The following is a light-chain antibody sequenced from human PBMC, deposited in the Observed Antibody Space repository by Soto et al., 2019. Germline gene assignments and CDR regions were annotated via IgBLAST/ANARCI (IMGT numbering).Light chain of an antibody. CDR3: QQSYRNSPAT. CDR1: ESGNSY. Sequence: QVNPSPSSRSSYVGYMVAITCRSIESGNSYLDGYHEKPGEGPKLLLYAASSLQSGVQSRVSGSGSGLDFTLTISSLLSEDFANSYCQQSYRNSPATFCQRTKVDIK. V-gene: IGKV1-39*01. CDR2: AAS. J-gene: IGKJ1*01.